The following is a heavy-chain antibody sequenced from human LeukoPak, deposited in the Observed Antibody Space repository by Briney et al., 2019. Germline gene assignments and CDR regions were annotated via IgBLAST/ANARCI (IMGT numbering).Heavy chain of an antibody. V-gene: IGHV3-30*03. J-gene: IGHJ6*03. CDR3: AREFTMVRGVLRGHYYYYMDV. Sequence: PGGSLRLSCAASGFTFSSFAMSWVRQAPGKGLEWVAVISYDGSNKYYADSVKGRFTISRDNSKNTLYLQMNSLRAEDTAVYYCAREFTMVRGVLRGHYYYYMDVWGKGTTVTISS. CDR2: ISYDGSNK. CDR1: GFTFSSFA. D-gene: IGHD3-10*01.